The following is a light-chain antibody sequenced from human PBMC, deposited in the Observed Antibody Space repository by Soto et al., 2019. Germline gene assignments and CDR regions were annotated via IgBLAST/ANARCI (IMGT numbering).Light chain of an antibody. CDR1: QSVSSSY. V-gene: IGKV3-20*01. CDR2: GAS. J-gene: IGKJ4*01. CDR3: QQYGSSPLT. Sequence: EIVLTQSPGTLSLSPGERATLSCRASQSVSSSYLAWYQQKPGQAPRLLIYGASSRATGIPDRFSGSGSGKDFTLTTSRLEPEDFAVYYCQQYGSSPLTFGGGTKVETK.